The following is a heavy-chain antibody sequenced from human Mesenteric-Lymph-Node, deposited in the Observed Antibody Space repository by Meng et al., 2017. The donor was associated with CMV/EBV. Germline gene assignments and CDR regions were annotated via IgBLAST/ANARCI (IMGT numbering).Heavy chain of an antibody. D-gene: IGHD5-18*01. Sequence: GESLKISCKASGSSFTNYWILWVRQTPGKALEWMGIIHLGDSDTMYSPSFQGRVTMSADKSITTAYLQWASLKDSDTAIYYCARPNTLGYSSNYGLDVWGQGTTVTVSS. J-gene: IGHJ6*02. CDR1: GSSFTNYW. CDR2: IHLGDSDT. V-gene: IGHV5-51*01. CDR3: ARPNTLGYSSNYGLDV.